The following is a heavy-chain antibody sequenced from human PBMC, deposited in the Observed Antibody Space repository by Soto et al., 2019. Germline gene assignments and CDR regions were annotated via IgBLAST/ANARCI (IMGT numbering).Heavy chain of an antibody. V-gene: IGHV3-11*01. J-gene: IGHJ4*02. CDR3: ARRSQLDY. Sequence: PGGSLRLSCAASGFTFSDYNMNWIRQAPGKGLECVSYISTTGSTIYYADSVKGRFTISRDNTKNSLYLQMDSLRAEDTAVYYCARRSQLDYWGRGTLVTVSS. CDR2: ISTTGSTI. CDR1: GFTFSDYN.